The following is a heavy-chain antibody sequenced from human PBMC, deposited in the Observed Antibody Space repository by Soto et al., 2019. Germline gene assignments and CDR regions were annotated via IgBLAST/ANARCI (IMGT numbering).Heavy chain of an antibody. CDR1: GDSVSSDSAA. V-gene: IGHV6-1*01. CDR3: SRSGGSAYSYYGMDV. J-gene: IGHJ6*02. Sequence: PSQTLSLTCAISGDSVSSDSAAWNWIRQSPSRGLEWLGRTYYRSKWYNDYALSVKSRITFNADTSKNQFSLQLNTLSPEDTAVYFCSRSGGSAYSYYGMDVSGQGTTVTVSS. CDR2: TYYRSKWYN. D-gene: IGHD2-15*01.